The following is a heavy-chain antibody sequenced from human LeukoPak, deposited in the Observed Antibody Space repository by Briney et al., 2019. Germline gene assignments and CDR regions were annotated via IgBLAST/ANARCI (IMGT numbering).Heavy chain of an antibody. V-gene: IGHV3-64*01. CDR3: AREQGRYNEIDY. J-gene: IGHJ4*02. CDR2: INSNGGNT. Sequence: GGSLRLSCVASGFTFSSYAMHWVRQAPGKGLEYVSAINSNGGNTYYANSVRGRFTISRDNSKNTLYLQMGSLRAEDMAVYYCAREQGRYNEIDYWGQGTLVTVSS. CDR1: GFTFSSYA. D-gene: IGHD5-18*01.